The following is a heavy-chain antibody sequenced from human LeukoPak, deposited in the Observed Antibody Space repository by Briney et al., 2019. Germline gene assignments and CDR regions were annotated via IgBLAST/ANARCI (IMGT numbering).Heavy chain of an antibody. CDR3: TRDPHALDY. V-gene: IGHV3-48*02. CDR1: GFTVSSNY. J-gene: IGHJ4*02. Sequence: GGSLRLSCAASGFTVSSNYMNWVRQAPGKGLEWVSYITSSSSPIYYADSVKGRFTIARDNAKNSLFLQMNSLRDEDTAVYYCTRDPHALDYWGQGTLVTVSS. CDR2: ITSSSSPI.